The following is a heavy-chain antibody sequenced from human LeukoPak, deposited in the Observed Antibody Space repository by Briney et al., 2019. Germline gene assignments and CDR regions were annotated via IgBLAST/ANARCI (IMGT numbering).Heavy chain of an antibody. V-gene: IGHV3-7*03. Sequence: GGSLRLSCEASGFTFNAYWMDWLPQAPGKGVEGVATMEEGGSEMSYVDYVTGRFTISSDNAKKLLYLQMDSLRVEDTAVYYCARESLRYYQDTSGSGYYFDFWGPGTLVTVSS. D-gene: IGHD3-22*01. J-gene: IGHJ4*02. CDR3: ARESLRYYQDTSGSGYYFDF. CDR2: MEEGGSEM. CDR1: GFTFNAYW.